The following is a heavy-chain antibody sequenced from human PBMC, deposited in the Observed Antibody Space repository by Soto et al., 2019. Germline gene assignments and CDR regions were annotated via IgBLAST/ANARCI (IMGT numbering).Heavy chain of an antibody. CDR3: AKYMTSSLTCFDS. Sequence: EVQLLESGGGLVQPGGSLRLSCAASGFTFSDYAMGWVRQTPGKGLEWVSGISGSTSGTFYSDSVKGRFTISRDNTKNILYLQMDSLGVADMAVYYCAKYMTSSLTCFDSWGQGTLVTVSS. CDR1: GFTFSDYA. CDR2: ISGSTSGT. V-gene: IGHV3-23*01. D-gene: IGHD6-6*01. J-gene: IGHJ4*02.